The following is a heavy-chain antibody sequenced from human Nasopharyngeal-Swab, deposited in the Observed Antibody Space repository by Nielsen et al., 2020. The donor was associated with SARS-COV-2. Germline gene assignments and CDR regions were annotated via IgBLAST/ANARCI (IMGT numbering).Heavy chain of an antibody. CDR1: GCNFTSYA. CDR2: VSYDGTNT. V-gene: IGHV3-30*18. Sequence: SLSRSCSAAGCNFTSYAVHCVRQPPGKGLEWVAVVSYDGTNTFYAGSVKGRFAISRDNSKSTVSLQMNSLRSEDTAVYYCAKDRGGRSLDSWGQGTLVTVSS. CDR3: AKDRGGRSLDS. D-gene: IGHD3-16*01. J-gene: IGHJ4*02.